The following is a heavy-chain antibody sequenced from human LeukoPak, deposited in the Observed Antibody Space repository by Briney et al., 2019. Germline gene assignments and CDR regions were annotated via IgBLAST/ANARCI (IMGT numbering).Heavy chain of an antibody. Sequence: PGRSLTLSCAASGCTFSSYGLHWVRQPPGKGLEWVGFIWDDGINKYYVDSVKGRFTISRDNSKNTLYLQMNSLRAEETAVYYCARHKTTVTTDGVSEYWGQGTLVTVSS. J-gene: IGHJ4*02. V-gene: IGHV3-33*01. CDR3: ARHKTTVTTDGVSEY. D-gene: IGHD4-17*01. CDR1: GCTFSSYG. CDR2: IWDDGINK.